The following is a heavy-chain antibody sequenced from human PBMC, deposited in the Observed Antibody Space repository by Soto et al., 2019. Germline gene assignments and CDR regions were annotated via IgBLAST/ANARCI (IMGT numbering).Heavy chain of an antibody. V-gene: IGHV5-51*01. J-gene: IGHJ4*02. D-gene: IGHD2-21*01. CDR3: ARDSWQFVDPYQFDY. CDR2: IYPGDSDT. Sequence: GESLKISCKGSGYSFTTYWIGWVRQMPGKGLEWMGIIYPGDSDTRYSPSFQGQVTISADNSISTAYLQWGSLKASDTAMYYCARDSWQFVDPYQFDYWGQGTQVTVSS. CDR1: GYSFTTYW.